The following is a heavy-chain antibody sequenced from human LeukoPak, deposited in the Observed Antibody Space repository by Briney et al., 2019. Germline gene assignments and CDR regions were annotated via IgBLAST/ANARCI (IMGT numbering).Heavy chain of an antibody. CDR1: GFTFSSYS. J-gene: IGHJ4*02. CDR2: IGSSSSYI. Sequence: GGSLRLSCAASGFTFSSYSMNWVRQAPGKGLEWVSSIGSSSSYIYYADSVKGRFTISRDNAKNSLYLQMNSLRAEDTAVYYCARDLHDILTGSFDYWGQGTLVTVSS. CDR3: ARDLHDILTGSFDY. D-gene: IGHD3-9*01. V-gene: IGHV3-21*01.